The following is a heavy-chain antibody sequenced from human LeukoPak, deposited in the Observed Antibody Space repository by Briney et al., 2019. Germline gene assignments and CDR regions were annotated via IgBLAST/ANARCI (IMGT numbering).Heavy chain of an antibody. Sequence: GGSLRLSCAASGFTFSDNYMTWVRQAPGKGLEWLSYISGNGGVIQYADSVKGRFTISRDNAKNSLYLQMNSLKPEDTAVYYCTRDSPNEVMLWWSIDYWGQGTLVTVSS. CDR2: ISGNGGVI. CDR1: GFTFSDNY. D-gene: IGHD2-21*01. J-gene: IGHJ4*02. CDR3: TRDSPNEVMLWWSIDY. V-gene: IGHV3-11*04.